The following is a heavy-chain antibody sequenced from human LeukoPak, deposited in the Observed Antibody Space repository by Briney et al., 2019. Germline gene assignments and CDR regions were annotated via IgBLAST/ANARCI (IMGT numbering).Heavy chain of an antibody. V-gene: IGHV1-8*01. Sequence: ASVKVSCKASGYTFTTYDINWVRQATGQGLEWMGWMNPHSGNTGFAQNFQGRVAMTRNTSIDTAYMELSSLRVEDTAVYYCVRGFRSDTSGGKFDCWGQGTLVTVSS. CDR3: VRGFRSDTSGGKFDC. J-gene: IGHJ4*02. CDR2: MNPHSGNT. D-gene: IGHD2-2*01. CDR1: GYTFTTYD.